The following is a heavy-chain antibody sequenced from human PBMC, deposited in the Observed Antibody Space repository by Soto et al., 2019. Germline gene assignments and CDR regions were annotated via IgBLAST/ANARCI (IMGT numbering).Heavy chain of an antibody. D-gene: IGHD1-26*01. CDR3: AGGVLSGSYYNWFDP. V-gene: IGHV1-2*02. CDR2: INPNSGGT. CDR1: GYTFTGYY. J-gene: IGHJ5*02. Sequence: QVQLVQSGAEVKKPGASVKVSCKASGYTFTGYYMHWVRQAPGQGLEWMGWINPNSGGTYYAQKFQGRVTMTRDTSISTAYMELSRLRSDDTAVYYCAGGVLSGSYYNWFDPWGQGTPVTVSS.